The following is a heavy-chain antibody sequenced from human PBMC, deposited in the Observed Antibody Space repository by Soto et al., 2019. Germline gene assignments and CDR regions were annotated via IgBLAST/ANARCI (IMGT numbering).Heavy chain of an antibody. CDR1: GGSVSSSSYY. J-gene: IGHJ4*02. V-gene: IGHV4-39*01. Sequence: SETLSLTCTVSGGSVSSSSYYWGWIRQPPGKGLEWIGSFYYSGSTYYNPSLKSRVTISVDTSKNQFSLKLSSVTAADTAVYYCARHDYGGFGLWGQGTLVTVSS. CDR3: ARHDYGGFGL. D-gene: IGHD4-17*01. CDR2: FYYSGST.